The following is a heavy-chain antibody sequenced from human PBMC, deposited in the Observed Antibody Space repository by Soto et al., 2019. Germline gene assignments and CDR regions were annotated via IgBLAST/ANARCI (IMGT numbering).Heavy chain of an antibody. CDR1: GGTFSSYA. J-gene: IGHJ4*02. CDR2: FIPIFGTT. Sequence: QVHLVQSGAEVKKPGSSVKVSCKASGGTFSSYAISWVRQAPGQGLEWMGGFIPIFGTTNYAQKFQGRVTITADESTSTAYMELSSLRSEDTAVYYCTRDQGRRYNDGRGYYYSAYWGQGTLVTVSS. CDR3: TRDQGRRYNDGRGYYYSAY. D-gene: IGHD3-22*01. V-gene: IGHV1-69*01.